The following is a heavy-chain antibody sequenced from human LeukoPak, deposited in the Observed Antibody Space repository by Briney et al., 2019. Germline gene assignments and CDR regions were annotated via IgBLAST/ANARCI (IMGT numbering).Heavy chain of an antibody. CDR3: AKGRGTTVTSAANY. CDR2: INSDGSST. Sequence: GGSLRLSCAASGFTFNRYWMHWVRQVPGKGLVWVSRINSDGSSTTYADSVKGRFTTSRDNARNTLYLQMNSLRAEDTAVYYCAKGRGTTVTSAANYWGQGTLVTVSS. CDR1: GFTFNRYW. D-gene: IGHD4-17*01. J-gene: IGHJ4*02. V-gene: IGHV3-74*01.